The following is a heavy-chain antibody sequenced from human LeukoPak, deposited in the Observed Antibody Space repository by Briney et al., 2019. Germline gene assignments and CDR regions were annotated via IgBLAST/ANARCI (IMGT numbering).Heavy chain of an antibody. J-gene: IGHJ4*02. CDR1: GFTFSSYW. CDR2: IKQDGSQK. Sequence: HPGGSLRLSCAGSGFTFSSYWMTWVRQAPGKGLEWVANIKQDGSQKYYLDSVKGRFTISRDNAKNSLYLQMNSLRAEDTAVYYCARGGWGFDYFDYWGQGALVTVSS. CDR3: ARGGWGFDYFDY. D-gene: IGHD3-16*01. V-gene: IGHV3-7*01.